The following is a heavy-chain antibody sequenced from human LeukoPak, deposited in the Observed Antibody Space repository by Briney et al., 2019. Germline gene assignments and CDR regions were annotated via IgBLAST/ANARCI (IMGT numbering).Heavy chain of an antibody. V-gene: IGHV1-2*06. J-gene: IGHJ4*02. CDR3: ARAIPLPNYYDSSGYYGR. CDR1: GYTFTGYY. D-gene: IGHD3-22*01. CDR2: INPNSGGT. Sequence: ASVKVSYKASGYTFTGYYMHWVRQAPGQGLEWMGRINPNSGGTNYAQKFQGRVTMTRDTSISTAYMELSRLRSDDTAVYYCARAIPLPNYYDSSGYYGRWGQGTLVTVSS.